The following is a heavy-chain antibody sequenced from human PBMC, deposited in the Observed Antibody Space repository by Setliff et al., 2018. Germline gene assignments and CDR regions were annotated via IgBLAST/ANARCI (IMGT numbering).Heavy chain of an antibody. CDR1: GDSISSRRNY. Sequence: SETLSLTCTVSGDSISSRRNYWGWFRQPAGKELEWLGQIYTSWSTNYNPSLKGRATLSIDASKNQVSLRLSSVTAADTAVYYCATRKSSGRLYYMDVWGKGTTVTVSS. V-gene: IGHV4-61*09. D-gene: IGHD1-26*01. CDR2: IYTSWST. CDR3: ATRKSSGRLYYMDV. J-gene: IGHJ6*03.